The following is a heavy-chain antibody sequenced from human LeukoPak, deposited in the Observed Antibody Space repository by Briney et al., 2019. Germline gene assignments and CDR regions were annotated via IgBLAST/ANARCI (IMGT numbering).Heavy chain of an antibody. D-gene: IGHD5-18*01. Sequence: GGSLRLSCAASGFTFSSYAMSWVRQAPGKGLEWVSGISGSGGSTYYADSVKGRFTISRDNSKNTLYLQMNSLRAEDTAVYYCARERGYSYGSDWYFDLWGRGTLVTVSS. CDR1: GFTFSSYA. V-gene: IGHV3-23*01. CDR3: ARERGYSYGSDWYFDL. J-gene: IGHJ2*01. CDR2: ISGSGGST.